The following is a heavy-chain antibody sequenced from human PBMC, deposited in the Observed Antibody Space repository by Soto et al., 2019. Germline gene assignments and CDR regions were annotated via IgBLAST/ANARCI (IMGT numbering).Heavy chain of an antibody. CDR1: GDVFRSYG. Sequence: SVKVSCKASGDVFRSYGINWVRQAPGQGLEWMGGIIPISGTTNYAQKFQGRVAITADESTDTVYMELSRLRSEDTAVYFCARVRCFNGLCHTADYGMDVWGQGTTVTVS. V-gene: IGHV1-69*13. CDR3: ARVRCFNGLCHTADYGMDV. J-gene: IGHJ6*02. CDR2: IIPISGTT. D-gene: IGHD2-8*01.